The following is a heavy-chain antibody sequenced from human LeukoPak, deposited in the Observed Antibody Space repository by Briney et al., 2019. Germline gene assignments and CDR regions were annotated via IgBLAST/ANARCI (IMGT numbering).Heavy chain of an antibody. D-gene: IGHD2-15*01. CDR1: GVSFSGYY. J-gene: IGHJ4*02. CDR3: ARRDDCSGGSCKLGY. V-gene: IGHV4-34*01. Sequence: KPSETLSLTCAVSGVSFSGYYWSWIRPPPGKGLEWIGEINHSGSTNYNPSLKSRVTISVDTSKNQFSLKLSSVTAADTAVYYCARRDDCSGGSCKLGYWGQGTLVTVSS. CDR2: INHSGST.